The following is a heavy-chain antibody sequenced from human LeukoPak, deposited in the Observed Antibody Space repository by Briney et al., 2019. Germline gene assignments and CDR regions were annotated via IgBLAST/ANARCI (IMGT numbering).Heavy chain of an antibody. V-gene: IGHV3-7*01. CDR3: ARDGGMGTNSVFDL. CDR2: IKQDGSEK. Sequence: PGGSLRLSCAASGFTFSSYGMHWVRQAPGKGLEWVANIKQDGSEKYYVDSVKGRFTISRDNAKNSVYLQMNSLRVEDTAVYYCARDGGMGTNSVFDLWGQGTMVTVSS. CDR1: GFTFSSYG. J-gene: IGHJ3*01. D-gene: IGHD1-7*01.